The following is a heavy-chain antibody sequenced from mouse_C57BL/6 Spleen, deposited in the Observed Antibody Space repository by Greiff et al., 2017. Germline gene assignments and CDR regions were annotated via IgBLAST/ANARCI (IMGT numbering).Heavy chain of an antibody. Sequence: EVHLLQSGAGLVQPGGSLNLSCAASGFTFTGYYMSWVRQPPGQGLEWLGFISTKASGSTTEYSASVKGRFTISRDNSQSILYLRMNALRAEDSATYYWEMGSLRDRDYWGQGTTLTVSS. D-gene: IGHD1-1*01. CDR2: ISTKASGSTT. CDR3: EMGSLRDRDY. J-gene: IGHJ2*01. CDR1: GFTFTGYY. V-gene: IGHV7-3*01.